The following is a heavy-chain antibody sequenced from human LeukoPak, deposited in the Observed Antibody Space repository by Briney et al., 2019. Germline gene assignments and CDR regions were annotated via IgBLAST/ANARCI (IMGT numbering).Heavy chain of an antibody. CDR1: GGSISSVSYY. Sequence: PSETLSLTCTVSGGSISSVSYYWGWIRQPPGKGLEWIGNIFYSGNTFYNPSLKSRVTMSADTSKNHFSLKLTSVTAADTAVYYCARHDSSGWNWFDPWGQGTLVTVSS. J-gene: IGHJ5*02. V-gene: IGHV4-39*01. CDR3: ARHDSSGWNWFDP. CDR2: IFYSGNT. D-gene: IGHD6-19*01.